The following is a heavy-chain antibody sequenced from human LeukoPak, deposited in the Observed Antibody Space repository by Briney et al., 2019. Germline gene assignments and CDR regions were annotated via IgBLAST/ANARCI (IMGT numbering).Heavy chain of an antibody. Sequence: PGGSLRLSCAASGFTVSSNYMSWVRQAPGKGLEWVSVIYTGGSTYYADSVKGRFTISRDNSKNTSYLQMNSLRDEDTAVYYCASSRFWSGFTVNYWGQGTLVTVSS. CDR3: ASSRFWSGFTVNY. D-gene: IGHD3-3*01. J-gene: IGHJ4*02. V-gene: IGHV3-53*01. CDR1: GFTVSSNY. CDR2: IYTGGST.